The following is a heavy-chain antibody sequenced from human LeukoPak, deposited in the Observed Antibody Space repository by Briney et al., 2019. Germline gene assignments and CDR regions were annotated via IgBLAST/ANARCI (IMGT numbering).Heavy chain of an antibody. CDR1: GFTFSSYA. V-gene: IGHV3-30-3*01. CDR3: ARRRGWELLGEFDY. J-gene: IGHJ4*02. Sequence: PGRSLRLSCAASGFTFSSYAMHWVRQAPGKGLEWVAVISYDGSNKYYADSVKGRFTISRDNSKNTLYLQMNSLRAEDTAVYYCARRRGWELLGEFDYWGQGTLVTVSS. D-gene: IGHD1-26*01. CDR2: ISYDGSNK.